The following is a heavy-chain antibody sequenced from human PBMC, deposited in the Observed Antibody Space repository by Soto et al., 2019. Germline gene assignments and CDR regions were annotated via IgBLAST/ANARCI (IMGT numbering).Heavy chain of an antibody. J-gene: IGHJ6*03. Sequence: QVQLQESGPGLVKPSGTLSLTCAVSSGSISSSNWWSWVRQPPGKGLEWIGEIYHSGSTNYNPSLKSRVTISVDKSKNQFSLKLSSVTAADTAVYYCAGSGQPDGYYYYYYMDVWGKGTTVTVSS. CDR2: IYHSGST. CDR3: AGSGQPDGYYYYYYMDV. D-gene: IGHD1-1*01. CDR1: SGSISSSNW. V-gene: IGHV4-4*02.